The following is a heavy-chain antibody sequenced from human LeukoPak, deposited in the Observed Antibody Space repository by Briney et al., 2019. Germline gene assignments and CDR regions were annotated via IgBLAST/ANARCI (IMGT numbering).Heavy chain of an antibody. J-gene: IGHJ4*02. Sequence: PSETLSLTCAVYGGSFSGYYWSWIRQPPGKGLEWIGEINHIGSTNYNPSLKSRVTISVDTSKNQFSLKLSSVTAADTAVYYCARVRRFGELHYYFDYWGQGTLVTVSS. CDR3: ARVRRFGELHYYFDY. CDR1: GGSFSGYY. V-gene: IGHV4-34*01. D-gene: IGHD3-10*01. CDR2: INHIGST.